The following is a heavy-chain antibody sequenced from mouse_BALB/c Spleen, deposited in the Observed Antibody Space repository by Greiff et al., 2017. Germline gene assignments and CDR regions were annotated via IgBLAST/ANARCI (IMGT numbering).Heavy chain of an antibody. CDR1: GYSFTSYY. J-gene: IGHJ3*01. V-gene: IGHV1S135*01. Sequence: EVQVVESGPELMKPGASVKISCKASGYSFTSYYMHWVKQSHGKSLEWIGYIDPFNGGTSYNQKFKGKATLTVDKSSSTAYMHLSSLTSEDSAVYYCAHDPWFAYWGQGTLVTVSA. CDR2: IDPFNGGT. CDR3: AHDPWFAY.